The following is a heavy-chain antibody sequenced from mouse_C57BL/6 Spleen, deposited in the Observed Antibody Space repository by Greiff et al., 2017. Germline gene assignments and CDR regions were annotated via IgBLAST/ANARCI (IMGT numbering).Heavy chain of an antibody. CDR2: ISDGGSYT. CDR3: ARGDYYYGSDYYAMDY. Sequence: EVMLVESGGGLVKPGGSLKLSCAASGFTFSSYAMSWVRQTPEKRLEWVATISDGGSYTYYPDNVKGRFTISRDNAKNNLYLQMSHLKSEDTAMYYCARGDYYYGSDYYAMDYWGQGTSVTVSS. V-gene: IGHV5-4*03. D-gene: IGHD1-1*01. J-gene: IGHJ4*01. CDR1: GFTFSSYA.